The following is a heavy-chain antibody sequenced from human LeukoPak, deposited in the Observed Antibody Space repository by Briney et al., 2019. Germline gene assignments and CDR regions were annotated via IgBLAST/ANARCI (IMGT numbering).Heavy chain of an antibody. Sequence: GASVNVSCKASGYTFTSYYMHWVRQAPGQGLEWMGIINPSGDSTSYAQKFQGRVTMTRDTSTSTVYMELSSLRSEDTAVYYCARGGIFGVVTFYYYYGMDVWGQGTTVTVSS. D-gene: IGHD3-3*01. CDR3: ARGGIFGVVTFYYYYGMDV. CDR1: GYTFTSYY. J-gene: IGHJ6*02. V-gene: IGHV1-46*01. CDR2: INPSGDST.